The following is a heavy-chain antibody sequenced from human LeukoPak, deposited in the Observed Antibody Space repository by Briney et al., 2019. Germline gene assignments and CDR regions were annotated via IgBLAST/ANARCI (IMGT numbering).Heavy chain of an antibody. V-gene: IGHV1-69*06. CDR3: ARENIYDYVWGSYRFFDI. D-gene: IGHD3-16*02. J-gene: IGHJ3*02. Sequence: ASVKVSCKASGGTFSSYAISWVRQAPGQGLEWMGGIIPIFGTANYAQKFQGRVTITADKSTSTAYMELSSLRSEDTAVYYCARENIYDYVWGSYRFFDIWGQGTMVTVSS. CDR2: IIPIFGTA. CDR1: GGTFSSYA.